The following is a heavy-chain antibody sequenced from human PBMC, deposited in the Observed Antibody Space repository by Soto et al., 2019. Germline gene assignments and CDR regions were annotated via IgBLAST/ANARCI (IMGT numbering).Heavy chain of an antibody. CDR2: INQDGSEK. Sequence: EVPLVESGGGLVQTGGSLRLSCAIFESTVSRDWMNWVRQAPGKGLEWVAHINQDGSEKYYVDSVKGRFTISRDNAKKSLYLQMNGLSPADTAMYYCSGGVGDAFWGQGTLVTVSS. J-gene: IGHJ4*02. CDR1: ESTVSRDW. V-gene: IGHV3-7*04. D-gene: IGHD1-26*01. CDR3: SGGVGDAF.